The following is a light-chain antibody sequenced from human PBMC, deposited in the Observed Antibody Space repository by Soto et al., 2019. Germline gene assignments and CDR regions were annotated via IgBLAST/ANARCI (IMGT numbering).Light chain of an antibody. CDR3: QQRSNWPPTIT. V-gene: IGKV3-11*01. Sequence: DIVLTQSPATLSLSPGERATLSCRASQSVSSYLAWYQQKPGQAPRLLIYDASNRATGIPARFSGSGSGTDFTLTISSLEPEDFAVYYCQQRSNWPPTITFGKGTRLE. CDR2: DAS. J-gene: IGKJ5*01. CDR1: QSVSSY.